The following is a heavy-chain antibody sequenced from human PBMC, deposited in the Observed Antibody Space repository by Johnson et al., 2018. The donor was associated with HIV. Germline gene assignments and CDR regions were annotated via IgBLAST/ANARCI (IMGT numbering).Heavy chain of an antibody. J-gene: IGHJ3*02. V-gene: IGHV3-66*03. Sequence: VQLVESGGGLIQPGGTLRLSCEACGFTFSSNYMSWVRQPPGKGLEWVSVIYKGGSNSSATPVRGGLTISRDNAKNTMSLQMNRLRIEDTAVYYCARLGAITATGVGALDIWGRGTMVTVSS. CDR1: GFTFSSNY. D-gene: IGHD7-27*01. CDR3: ARLGAITATGVGALDI. CDR2: IYKGGSN.